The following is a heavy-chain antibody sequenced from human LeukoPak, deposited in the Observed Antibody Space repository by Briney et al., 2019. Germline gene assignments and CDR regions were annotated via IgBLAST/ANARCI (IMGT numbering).Heavy chain of an antibody. Sequence: SETLSLTCTVSGGSISSGGYYWSWIRQHPGKGLEWIGYIYYSGSTYYNPSLKSRVTISVDTSKNQFSLKLSSVTAADTAEYYCASSLLVDTAMVFFDYWGQGTLVTVSS. CDR1: GGSISSGGYY. CDR2: IYYSGST. D-gene: IGHD5-18*01. CDR3: ASSLLVDTAMVFFDY. J-gene: IGHJ4*02. V-gene: IGHV4-31*03.